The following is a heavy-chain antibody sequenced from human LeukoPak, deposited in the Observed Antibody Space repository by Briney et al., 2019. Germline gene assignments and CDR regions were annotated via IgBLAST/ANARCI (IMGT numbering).Heavy chain of an antibody. Sequence: SATLSLTCTVSGGSISSGSYYWSWIRQPAGKGLEWIGRIYTSGSTNYNPSLKSRVTISVDTSKNQFSLKLSSVTAADTAVYYCAGASRYSSGWYIGKDNWFDPWGQGTLVTVSS. CDR1: GGSISSGSYY. CDR2: IYTSGST. CDR3: AGASRYSSGWYIGKDNWFDP. V-gene: IGHV4-61*02. D-gene: IGHD6-19*01. J-gene: IGHJ5*02.